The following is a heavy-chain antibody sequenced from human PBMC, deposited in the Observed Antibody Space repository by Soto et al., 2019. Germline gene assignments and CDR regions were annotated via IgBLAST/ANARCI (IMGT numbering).Heavy chain of an antibody. V-gene: IGHV3-48*01. CDR2: ISSSSGSI. CDR3: ARDNDGAQFASSYNAL. Sequence: PGGSLRLSCAASGFTVDSYSINWVRQAPGKGLEWVSYISSSSGSIFYADSVRGRFTISRDNARNSVFLHLNSLRAEDTAVYYCARDNDGAQFASSYNALWGQGTLVTVSS. J-gene: IGHJ4*02. D-gene: IGHD6-6*01. CDR1: GFTVDSYS.